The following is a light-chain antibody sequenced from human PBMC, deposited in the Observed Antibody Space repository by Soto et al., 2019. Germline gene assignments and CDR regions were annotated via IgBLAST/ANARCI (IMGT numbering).Light chain of an antibody. CDR2: GIS. CDR3: QQHSKWPIT. CDR1: QTVDSN. Sequence: EIVMTQSPGTLSLSPGETATLSCRASQTVDSNYLAWYQQKPGQAPRLLVYGISTKATDIPARFSGSGSGTEITLTISSRQSEDFGIYYCQQHSKWPITFGQGTRLEIK. V-gene: IGKV3-15*01. J-gene: IGKJ5*01.